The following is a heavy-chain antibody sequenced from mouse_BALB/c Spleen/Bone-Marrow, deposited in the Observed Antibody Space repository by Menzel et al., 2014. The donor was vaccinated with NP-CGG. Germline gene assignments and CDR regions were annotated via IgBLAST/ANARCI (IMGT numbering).Heavy chain of an antibody. V-gene: IGHV14-3*02. CDR1: GFNIKDTY. D-gene: IGHD4-1*01. J-gene: IGHJ4*01. Sequence: VQLQQSGAELVKPGASVKLSCTASGFNIKDTYMHWVKQRPEQGLEWIGRIDPANGNTKYDPKFQGKATITADTSSNTAHLQLSSLTSEDTAVYYCARWEYYAIDYWGQGTSVIVSS. CDR3: ARWEYYAIDY. CDR2: IDPANGNT.